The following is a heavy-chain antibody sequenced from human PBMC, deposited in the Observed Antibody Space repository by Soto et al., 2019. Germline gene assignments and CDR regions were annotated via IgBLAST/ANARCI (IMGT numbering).Heavy chain of an antibody. CDR2: INPNSGDT. D-gene: IGHD6-13*01. V-gene: IGHV1-2*02. Sequence: ASVKVSCKASGYTFIGYYMHWVRQAPGQGLEWMGWINPNSGDTNYAEKFQGRVTMTRDTSISTAYMELNSLRSDDTAVYYCASLYSSSRGEYYYYGMDVWGQGATVTVSS. CDR3: ASLYSSSRGEYYYYGMDV. CDR1: GYTFIGYY. J-gene: IGHJ6*02.